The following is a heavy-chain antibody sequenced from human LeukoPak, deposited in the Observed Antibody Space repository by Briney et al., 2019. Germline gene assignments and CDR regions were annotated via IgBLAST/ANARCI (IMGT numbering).Heavy chain of an antibody. CDR1: GSSVTSDYF. J-gene: IGHJ4*02. D-gene: IGHD1-1*01. Sequence: SETLSLTCAVSGSSVTSDYFWGWIRQPPGKGLEWIATIYHSWGIYFNPSLKSRVSISLDATKNDVCLRMTSLTPADTAIYYCARNVTAGFSDHWGPGILVTVSS. CDR2: IYHSWGI. V-gene: IGHV4-38-2*01. CDR3: ARNVTAGFSDH.